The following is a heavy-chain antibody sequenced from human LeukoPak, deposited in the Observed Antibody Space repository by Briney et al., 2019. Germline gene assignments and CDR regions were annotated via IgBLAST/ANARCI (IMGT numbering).Heavy chain of an antibody. CDR3: ARHVVAVGFDY. CDR1: GFTFSTYS. CDR2: ITSSSSYI. J-gene: IGHJ4*02. Sequence: GGSLRLSCAASGFTFSTYSMNWVRQAPGKGLEWVSSITSSSSYIYYADSVMGRFTISRDNANNSLYLQMNSLRAEDTAVYYCARHVVAVGFDYWGQGTLVTVSS. D-gene: IGHD3-22*01. V-gene: IGHV3-21*01.